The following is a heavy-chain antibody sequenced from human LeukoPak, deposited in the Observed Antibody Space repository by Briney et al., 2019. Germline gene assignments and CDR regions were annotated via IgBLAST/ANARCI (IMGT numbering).Heavy chain of an antibody. J-gene: IGHJ3*02. CDR2: IWYDGGNK. V-gene: IGHV3-33*01. Sequence: GGSLRLSCAASGFTFSSYGLHWVRQAPGKGLEWVAVIWYDGGNKYYADSVKGRFTISRDNSKNTLYLQMNSLRAEDTAVYYCAREGPLLLWFGEPGDAFDIWGQGTMVTVSS. D-gene: IGHD3-10*01. CDR3: AREGPLLLWFGEPGDAFDI. CDR1: GFTFSSYG.